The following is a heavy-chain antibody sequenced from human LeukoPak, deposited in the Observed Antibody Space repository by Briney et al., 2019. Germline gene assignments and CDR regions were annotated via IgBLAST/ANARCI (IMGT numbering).Heavy chain of an antibody. D-gene: IGHD3-10*01. CDR1: GFTFSSYA. CDR3: AKSSGSHYNWFDP. J-gene: IGHJ5*02. Sequence: GGSLRLSCAASGFTFSSYAMSRVRQAPGKGLEWVSAISGSGGSAYYADSVKGRFTISRDNSKNTLYLQINSLRAEDTAVYYCAKSSGSHYNWFDPWGQGTLVTVSS. CDR2: ISGSGGSA. V-gene: IGHV3-23*01.